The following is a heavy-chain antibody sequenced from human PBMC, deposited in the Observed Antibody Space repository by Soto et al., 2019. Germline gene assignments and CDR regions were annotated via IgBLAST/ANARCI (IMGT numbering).Heavy chain of an antibody. J-gene: IGHJ6*02. CDR3: ASGTMVRGVIYYYYYGMDV. CDR2: IIPIFGTA. V-gene: IGHV1-69*13. CDR1: GGTFSSYA. Sequence: ASVKVSCKASGGTFSSYAISWVRQAPGQGLEWMGGIIPIFGTANYAQKFQGRVTITADESTSTAYMELSSLRSEDTAVYYCASGTMVRGVIYYYYYGMDVWGQGTTVTVSS. D-gene: IGHD3-10*01.